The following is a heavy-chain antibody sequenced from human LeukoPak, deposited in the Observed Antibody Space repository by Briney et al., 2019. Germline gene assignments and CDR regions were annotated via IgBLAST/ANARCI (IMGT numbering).Heavy chain of an antibody. D-gene: IGHD5-24*01. CDR2: IYYSGSTNYNPSL. CDR1: GGSISTNY. J-gene: IGHJ4*02. CDR3: ARNRDGYNYFAY. V-gene: IGHV4-59*08. Sequence: SETLSLTCTVSGGSISTNYWNWIRQFPGKGLEWIGYIYYSGSTNYNPSLNYNPSLKSRVTISVDTSKNQFSLKLNSVTAADTAVYYCARNRDGYNYFAYWGQGTLVTVSS.